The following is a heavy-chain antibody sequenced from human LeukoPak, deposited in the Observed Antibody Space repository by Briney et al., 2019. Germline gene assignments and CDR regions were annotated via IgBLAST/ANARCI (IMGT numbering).Heavy chain of an antibody. Sequence: SETLSLTCAVYGGSFSGYYWSWIRQPPGKGLEWIGEIDHSGSTNYNPSLKSRVTISVDTSKNQFSLKLSSVTAADTAVYYCARRISSGWYRYFQHWGQGTLVTVSS. CDR2: IDHSGST. CDR1: GGSFSGYY. J-gene: IGHJ1*01. V-gene: IGHV4-34*01. D-gene: IGHD6-19*01. CDR3: ARRISSGWYRYFQH.